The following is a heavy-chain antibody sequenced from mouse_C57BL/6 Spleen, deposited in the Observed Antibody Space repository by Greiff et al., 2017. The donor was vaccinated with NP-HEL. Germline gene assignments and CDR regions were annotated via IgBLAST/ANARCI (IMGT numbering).Heavy chain of an antibody. CDR2: ISYDGSN. J-gene: IGHJ4*01. CDR3: ATPPYYYAMDY. D-gene: IGHD6-1*01. CDR1: GYSITSGYY. V-gene: IGHV3-6*01. Sequence: DVQLQESGPGLVKPSQSLSLTCSVTGYSITSGYYWNWIRQFPGNKLEWMGYISYDGSNNYNPSLKNRISITRDTSKNQFFLKLNSVTTEDTATYYCATPPYYYAMDYWGQGTSVTVSS.